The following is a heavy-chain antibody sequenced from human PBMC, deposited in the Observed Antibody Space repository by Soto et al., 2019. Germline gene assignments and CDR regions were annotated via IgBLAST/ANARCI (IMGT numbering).Heavy chain of an antibody. V-gene: IGHV3-30*18. D-gene: IGHD1-26*01. CDR2: ISYDGSKK. CDR3: AKGSYSGVYSDFDY. CDR1: GFTFSSYD. Sequence: GGSLRLSCAASGFTFSSYDMYWVRQAPGKGLGWVAVISYDGSKKYYADSVKGRFTLSRDNSKNTLFLQMNGLRAGDTAVYYCAKGSYSGVYSDFDYWGQGTLVTVSS. J-gene: IGHJ4*02.